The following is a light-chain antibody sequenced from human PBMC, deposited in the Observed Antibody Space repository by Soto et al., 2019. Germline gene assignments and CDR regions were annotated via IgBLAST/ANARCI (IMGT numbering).Light chain of an antibody. Sequence: EIVMTQSPATLSVSPGERATLSCRASQSVSSNLAWYQQKPGQAPRLLIYGASTRATGIPARFSGSGSGTEFTLTISSLQSEDFAVYYCQKYNNWPTSFGQGTTVEIK. V-gene: IGKV3-15*01. J-gene: IGKJ1*01. CDR3: QKYNNWPTS. CDR1: QSVSSN. CDR2: GAS.